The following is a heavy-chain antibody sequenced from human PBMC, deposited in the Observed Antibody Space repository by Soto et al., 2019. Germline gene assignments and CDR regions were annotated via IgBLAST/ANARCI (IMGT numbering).Heavy chain of an antibody. CDR3: ARDQADCSGGSYYQYYYYYGMDV. V-gene: IGHV6-1*01. Sequence: SQTLSLTCAISGDSVSSNSAAWNWIRQSPSRGLEWLGRTYYRSKWYNDYAVSVKSRITINPDTSKNQFSLQLNSVTPEDKAVYYCARDQADCSGGSYYQYYYYYGMDVWGQGTTVTVSS. CDR1: GDSVSSNSAA. J-gene: IGHJ6*02. CDR2: TYYRSKWYN. D-gene: IGHD2-15*01.